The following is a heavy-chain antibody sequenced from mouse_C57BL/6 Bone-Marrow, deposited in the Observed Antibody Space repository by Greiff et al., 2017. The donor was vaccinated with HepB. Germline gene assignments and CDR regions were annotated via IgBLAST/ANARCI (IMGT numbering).Heavy chain of an antibody. D-gene: IGHD2-1*01. CDR2: ISSGGSYT. Sequence: EVKLVESGGDLVKPGGSLKLSCAASGFTFSSYGMSWVRQTPDKRLEWVATISSGGSYTYYPDSVKGRFTISRTNAKNTLYLQMSSLKSEDTAMYYCARNDPYGNSWFAYWGQGTLVTVSA. V-gene: IGHV5-6*01. J-gene: IGHJ3*01. CDR3: ARNDPYGNSWFAY. CDR1: GFTFSSYG.